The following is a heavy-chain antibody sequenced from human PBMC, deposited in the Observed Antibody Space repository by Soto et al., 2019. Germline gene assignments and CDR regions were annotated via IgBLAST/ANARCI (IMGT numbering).Heavy chain of an antibody. CDR2: MNPNSGNT. Sequence: ASVKVSCKASGYTFTSYEINWVRQATGQGFEYLGWMNPNSGNTGYVKKFQGRVTMTRDTSMSTAYMELSSLQSEDTAVYYCARRTSDYDFWSGYYREDNWFDPWGQGTLVTVSS. V-gene: IGHV1-8*01. CDR3: ARRTSDYDFWSGYYREDNWFDP. CDR1: GYTFTSYE. D-gene: IGHD3-3*01. J-gene: IGHJ5*02.